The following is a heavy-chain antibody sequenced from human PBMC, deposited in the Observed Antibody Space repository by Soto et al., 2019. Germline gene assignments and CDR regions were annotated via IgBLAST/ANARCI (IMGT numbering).Heavy chain of an antibody. V-gene: IGHV5-51*01. D-gene: IGHD5-18*01. CDR1: GYSFTSYW. J-gene: IGHJ4*02. Sequence: GESLKISCKGSGYSFTSYWIDWVRQMPGKGLEWMGIMYLGDSDTRYSPSFQGQVTISADKSISTAYLHWSSLKASDTAMYYCARLVDTSMAIDYWGQGTLVTVSS. CDR3: ARLVDTSMAIDY. CDR2: MYLGDSDT.